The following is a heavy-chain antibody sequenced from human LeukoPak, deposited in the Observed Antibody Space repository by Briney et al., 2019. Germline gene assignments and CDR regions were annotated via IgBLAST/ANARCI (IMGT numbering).Heavy chain of an antibody. V-gene: IGHV4-34*01. J-gene: IGHJ6*02. Sequence: SETLSLTCAVYGGSFSGYYWSWIRQPPGKGLEWIGKINHSGSTNYNPSLKSRVTISVDTSKNQFSLKLNSVSAADTAVYYCARSSSTNEAGHYYGMDVWGQGTTVTVSS. CDR2: INHSGST. CDR3: ARSSSTNEAGHYYGMDV. CDR1: GGSFSGYY. D-gene: IGHD6-13*01.